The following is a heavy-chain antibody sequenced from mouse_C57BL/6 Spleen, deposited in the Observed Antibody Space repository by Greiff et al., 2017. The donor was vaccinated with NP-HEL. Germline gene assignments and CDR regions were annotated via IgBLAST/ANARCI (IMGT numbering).Heavy chain of an antibody. CDR2: IRLKSDNYAT. D-gene: IGHD1-3*01. J-gene: IGHJ2*01. Sequence: DVMLVESGGGLVQPGGSMKLSCVASGFTFSNYWMNWVRQSPEKGLEWVAQIRLKSDNYATHYAESVKGRFTISRDDSKSSVYLQMNNLRAEDTGIYYCRSSYFDYWGQGTTLTVSS. CDR3: RSSYFDY. V-gene: IGHV6-3*01. CDR1: GFTFSNYW.